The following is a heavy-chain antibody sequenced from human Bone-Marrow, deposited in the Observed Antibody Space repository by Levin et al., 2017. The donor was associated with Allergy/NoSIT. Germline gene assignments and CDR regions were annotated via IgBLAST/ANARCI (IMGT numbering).Heavy chain of an antibody. V-gene: IGHV1-24*01. CDR1: GYTLTELS. J-gene: IGHJ6*03. CDR3: ATGVGNYYGSGSSRDYYYMDV. D-gene: IGHD3-10*01. CDR2: FDPEDGET. Sequence: ASVKVSCKVSGYTLTELSMHWVRQAPGKGLEWMGGFDPEDGETIYAQKFQGRVTMTEDTSTDTAYMELSSLRSEDTAVYYCATGVGNYYGSGSSRDYYYMDVWGKGTTVTVSS.